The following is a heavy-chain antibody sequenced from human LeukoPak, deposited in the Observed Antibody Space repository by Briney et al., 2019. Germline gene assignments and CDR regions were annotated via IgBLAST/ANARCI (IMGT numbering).Heavy chain of an antibody. D-gene: IGHD6-13*01. Sequence: SETLSLTCAVYGGSFSGYYWSWIRQPPGKGLEWIGEINHSGSTNYNSSLKSRVTISVDTSRNQFSLKLSSVTAADTAVYYCATRPDIAATGPGWFDPWGQGTLVTVSS. J-gene: IGHJ5*02. CDR3: ATRPDIAATGPGWFDP. CDR1: GGSFSGYY. CDR2: INHSGST. V-gene: IGHV4-34*01.